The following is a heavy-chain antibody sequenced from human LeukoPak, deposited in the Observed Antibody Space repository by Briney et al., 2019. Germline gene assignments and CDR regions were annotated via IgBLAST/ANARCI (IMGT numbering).Heavy chain of an antibody. D-gene: IGHD5-18*01. CDR2: ISSSGSTI. CDR3: ARFYTAMVTGFDY. V-gene: IGHV3-48*04. J-gene: IGHJ4*02. Sequence: GGSLRLSCAASGFTFSSYWMHWVRQAPGKGLEWVSYISSSGSTIYYADSVKGRFTISRDNAKNSLYLQMNSLRAEDTAVYYCARFYTAMVTGFDYWGQGTLVTVSS. CDR1: GFTFSSYW.